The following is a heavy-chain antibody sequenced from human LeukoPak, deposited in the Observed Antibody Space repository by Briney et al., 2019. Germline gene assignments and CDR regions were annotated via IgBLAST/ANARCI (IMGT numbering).Heavy chain of an antibody. CDR3: ARYAAGRDLDF. J-gene: IGHJ4*02. CDR2: ISAYNGNT. CDR1: GYTFTEYG. D-gene: IGHD6-13*01. Sequence: ASVKVSCTASGYTFTEYGISWVRQPPGQGLEWMGWISAYNGNTNYAQKLQGRVTMTTDTSTNTAHMELGSLRSDDTAVYFCARYAAGRDLDFWGQGTLVTVSS. V-gene: IGHV1-18*01.